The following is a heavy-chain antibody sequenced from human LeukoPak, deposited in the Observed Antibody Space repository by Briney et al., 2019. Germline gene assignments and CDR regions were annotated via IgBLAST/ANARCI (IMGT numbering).Heavy chain of an antibody. D-gene: IGHD4-17*01. J-gene: IGHJ4*02. Sequence: GGSLRLSCAASGFTFSSYSMNWVRQAPGKGLEWVSSISSSSNYIYYVDSVKGRFTISRDNAKDSLFLQMNSLRAEDTAVYYCAREVYGDNYFDYWGQGTLVTVSS. CDR1: GFTFSSYS. CDR3: AREVYGDNYFDY. V-gene: IGHV3-21*04. CDR2: ISSSSNYI.